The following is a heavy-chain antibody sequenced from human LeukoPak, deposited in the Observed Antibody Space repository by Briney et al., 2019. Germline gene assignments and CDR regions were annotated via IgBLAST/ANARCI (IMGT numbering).Heavy chain of an antibody. Sequence: GASVKVSCKASGYTFTGYYMHWVRQAPGQGLEWMGWINPNSGGTNYAQKFQGRATMTRDTSISTAYMELSRLRSDDTAVYYCARGIYSSGWLYYFDYWGQGTLVTVSS. D-gene: IGHD6-19*01. CDR3: ARGIYSSGWLYYFDY. V-gene: IGHV1-2*02. CDR2: INPNSGGT. J-gene: IGHJ4*02. CDR1: GYTFTGYY.